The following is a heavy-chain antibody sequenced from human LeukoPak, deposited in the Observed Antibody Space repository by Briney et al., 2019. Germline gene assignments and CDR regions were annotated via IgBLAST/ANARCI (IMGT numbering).Heavy chain of an antibody. J-gene: IGHJ4*02. D-gene: IGHD5-18*01. CDR2: ISGSGFNT. Sequence: GGSLRLSCAASGFTFSGYAMSWVRQAPGKGLEWVSAISGSGFNTYYADSVKGRFTISRDNSKNTLYLQMNSLRAEDTAVYYCATGKLDGYSYGYFDYWGQGTLVTVSS. CDR1: GFTFSGYA. CDR3: ATGKLDGYSYGYFDY. V-gene: IGHV3-23*01.